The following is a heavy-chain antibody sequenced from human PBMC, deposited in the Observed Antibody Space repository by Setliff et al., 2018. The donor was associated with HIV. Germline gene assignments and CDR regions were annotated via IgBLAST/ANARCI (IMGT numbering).Heavy chain of an antibody. CDR1: GYAFTSYY. Sequence: RASVKVSCKASGYAFTSYYMHWVRQAPGQGLEWMGIINPSGGSTSYAQKFQGRVTMTRDTSTSTVYMELSSLRSEDTAVYYCAKTLPTLYPLHDYYFAMDVWGQGTTVTVSS. CDR3: AKTLPTLYPLHDYYFAMDV. D-gene: IGHD2-15*01. CDR2: INPSGGST. V-gene: IGHV1-46*01. J-gene: IGHJ6*02.